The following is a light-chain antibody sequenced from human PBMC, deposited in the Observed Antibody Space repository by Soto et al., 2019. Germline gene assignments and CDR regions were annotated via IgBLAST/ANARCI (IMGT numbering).Light chain of an antibody. Sequence: EVLLTQSPATLSFTPGESATLSCRASQPINTYLAWYQQKSGQSPRLLIYDASTRAAEIPARFSASGFGTDFTLTISSLKPEDFGTYYCHHRTNWPPEDTFGQGTKLEI. CDR3: HHRTNWPPEDT. J-gene: IGKJ2*01. V-gene: IGKV3-11*01. CDR1: QPINTY. CDR2: DAS.